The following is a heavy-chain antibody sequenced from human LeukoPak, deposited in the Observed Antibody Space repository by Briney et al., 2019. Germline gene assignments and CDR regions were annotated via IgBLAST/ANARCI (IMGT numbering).Heavy chain of an antibody. V-gene: IGHV3-21*01. CDR3: ARGEYSGSYMGGFDY. CDR2: ISSSSSYI. D-gene: IGHD1-26*01. CDR1: GFTFSSYS. Sequence: GGSLRLSCAASGFTFSSYSMNWVRQASGKGLEWVSFISSSSSYISYADSVKGRFTISRDNAKNSQYLQMNSLRAEDTAVYYCARGEYSGSYMGGFDYWGQGTLVTVSS. J-gene: IGHJ4*02.